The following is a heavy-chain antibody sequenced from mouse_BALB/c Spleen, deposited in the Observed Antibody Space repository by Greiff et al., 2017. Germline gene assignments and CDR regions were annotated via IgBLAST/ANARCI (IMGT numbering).Heavy chain of an antibody. Sequence: EVHLVESGGGLVQPGGSLKLSCAASGFTFSSYGMSWVRQTPDKRLELVATINSNGGSTYYPDSVKGRFTISRDNAKNTLYLQMSSLKSEDTAMYYCARDYYGSPWFAYWGQGTLVTVSA. V-gene: IGHV5-6-3*01. CDR2: INSNGGST. J-gene: IGHJ3*01. D-gene: IGHD1-1*01. CDR3: ARDYYGSPWFAY. CDR1: GFTFSSYG.